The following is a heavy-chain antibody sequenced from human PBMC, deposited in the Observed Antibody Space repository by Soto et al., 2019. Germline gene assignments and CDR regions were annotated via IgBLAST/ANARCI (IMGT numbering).Heavy chain of an antibody. CDR3: ARGVMVELRGDWFDP. CDR1: GGSISSGGYY. Sequence: PSETLSLTCTVSGGSISSGGYYWSWIRQHPGKGLEWIGYIYYSGSTYYNPSLKSRVTISVDTSKNQFSLKLSSVTAADTAVYYCARGVMVELRGDWFDPWGQGTLVTVSS. D-gene: IGHD1-7*01. V-gene: IGHV4-31*03. J-gene: IGHJ5*02. CDR2: IYYSGST.